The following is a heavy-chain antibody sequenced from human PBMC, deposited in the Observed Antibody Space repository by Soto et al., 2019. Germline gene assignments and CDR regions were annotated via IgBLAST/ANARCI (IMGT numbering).Heavy chain of an antibody. CDR3: ASAYGSGPYYFDY. Sequence: LGESLKISCKGSGYSFTSYWIGWVRQMPGKGLEWMGIIYPGDSDTRYRPSFQGQVTMSADKSISTAYLQWSSLKASDTAMYYCASAYGSGPYYFDYWGQGTLVTVSS. D-gene: IGHD3-10*01. J-gene: IGHJ4*02. CDR1: GYSFTSYW. CDR2: IYPGDSDT. V-gene: IGHV5-51*01.